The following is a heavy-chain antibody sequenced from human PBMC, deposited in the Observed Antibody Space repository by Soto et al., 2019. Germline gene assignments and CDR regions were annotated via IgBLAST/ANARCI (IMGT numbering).Heavy chain of an antibody. CDR2: ISAYNGNT. CDR1: GYTFTSYG. V-gene: IGHV1-18*04. Sequence: GASVKVSCKXSGYTFTSYGISWVRQAPGQGLEWMGWISAYNGNTNYAQKLQGRVTMTTDTSTSTAYMELRSLRSDDTAVYYCARDRLRFLVWPGSRCMLCMDVWGQGTTVTVS. D-gene: IGHD3-3*01. J-gene: IGHJ6*02. CDR3: ARDRLRFLVWPGSRCMLCMDV.